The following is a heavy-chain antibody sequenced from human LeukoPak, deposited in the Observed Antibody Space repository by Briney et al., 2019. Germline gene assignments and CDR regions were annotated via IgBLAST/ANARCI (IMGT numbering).Heavy chain of an antibody. J-gene: IGHJ4*02. CDR1: GYTFTSYF. Sequence: AAVKDSRKACGYTFTSYFMHWVRQAPGQGLEWMGIINPSGGSTSYAKKFKGRVTMTRDTSKSTVYMELSSLRAEDTAVYYCARPDINSYGSSFDYWGQGTLVTVSS. CDR2: INPSGGST. CDR3: ARPDINSYGSSFDY. D-gene: IGHD5-18*01. V-gene: IGHV1-46*03.